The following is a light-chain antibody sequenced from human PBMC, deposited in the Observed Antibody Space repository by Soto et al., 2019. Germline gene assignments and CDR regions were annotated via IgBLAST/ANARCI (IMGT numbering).Light chain of an antibody. CDR3: AAWDDSMNDYA. V-gene: IGLV1-36*01. Sequence: QSVLTQPPSVSEAPRQRVTISCSGSNSNIGNNGVNWYQQLPGKAPKLLIYYDDLLPSGVSDRFSGSKSGTSASLAIRGLQPEDGADHYCAAWDDSMNDYAFGTGTKVTVL. J-gene: IGLJ1*01. CDR2: YDD. CDR1: NSNIGNNG.